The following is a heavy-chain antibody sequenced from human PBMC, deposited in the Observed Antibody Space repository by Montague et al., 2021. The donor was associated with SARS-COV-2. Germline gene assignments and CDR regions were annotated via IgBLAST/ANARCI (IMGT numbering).Heavy chain of an antibody. Sequence: SETLSLTCTVSGASIDRSTHYWGWIPQPPGKDLEGIGTIYYSGTTHYNPSRRSRVTISIDTSKNQLSLRLTSVTAADTAFYYCGSDTTAYFRFDYWGRGTLVSVSS. D-gene: IGHD3-9*01. CDR1: GASIDRSTHY. CDR3: GSDTTAYFRFDY. CDR2: IYYSGTT. J-gene: IGHJ4*02. V-gene: IGHV4-39*07.